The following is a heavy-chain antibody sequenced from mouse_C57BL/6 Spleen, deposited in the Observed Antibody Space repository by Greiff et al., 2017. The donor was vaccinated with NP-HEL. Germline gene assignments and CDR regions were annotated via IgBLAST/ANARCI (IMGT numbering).Heavy chain of an antibody. CDR2: IYPRSGNT. Sequence: QVQLQQSGAELARPGASVKLSCKASGYTFTSYGISWVKQRTGQGLEWIGEIYPRSGNTYYNEKFKGKATLTADKSSSTAYMELRSLTSEDSAVYFCEGCPDGYYGFDYWGQGTTLTVSS. D-gene: IGHD2-3*01. CDR3: EGCPDGYYGFDY. V-gene: IGHV1-81*01. CDR1: GYTFTSYG. J-gene: IGHJ2*01.